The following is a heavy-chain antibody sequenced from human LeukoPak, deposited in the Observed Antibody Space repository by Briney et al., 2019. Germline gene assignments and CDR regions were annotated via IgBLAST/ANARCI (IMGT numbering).Heavy chain of an antibody. CDR2: ISYDGSNQ. Sequence: GGSLTLSCAASGFTFSSYGIHWVRRAPGKGLEWVAVISYDGSNQYHADSVKGRFTISRDNSKNTLYLQMNSLRAEDSAVYYCVRDISGYYFDYWGQGTLVTVSS. CDR3: VRDISGYYFDY. CDR1: GFTFSSYG. J-gene: IGHJ4*02. D-gene: IGHD3-22*01. V-gene: IGHV3-30*03.